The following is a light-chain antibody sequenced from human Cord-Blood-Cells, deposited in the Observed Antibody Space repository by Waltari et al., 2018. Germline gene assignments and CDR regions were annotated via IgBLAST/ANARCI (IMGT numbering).Light chain of an antibody. Sequence: QSALTQPASVSGSPGQSITISCTGTSSDVVSYNLVSWYQQHPGKAPKLMTYEGSKRPSGVSDRFSRSKSGNTASLTISGLQAEDEADYYCCSYAGSSTYVFGTGTKVTVL. CDR1: SSDVVSYNL. V-gene: IGLV2-23*01. J-gene: IGLJ1*01. CDR3: CSYAGSSTYV. CDR2: EGS.